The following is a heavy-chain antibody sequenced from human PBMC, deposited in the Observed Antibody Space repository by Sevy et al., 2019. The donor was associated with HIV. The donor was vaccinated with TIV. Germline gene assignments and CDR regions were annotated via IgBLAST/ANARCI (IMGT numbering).Heavy chain of an antibody. CDR3: ARPTPGIGPFYAAFFGF. D-gene: IGHD2-2*01. CDR1: GFTFSSFA. Sequence: GGSLRLSCAASGFASGFTFSSFAMSWVRQLPGKGLEWVSTINGRGGSTYYADSVKGRFTLSRDNSNNALFLQMDSLTTEDTALFYRARPTPGIGPFYAAFFGFRGHGTLV. J-gene: IGHJ4*03. V-gene: IGHV3-23*01. CDR2: INGRGGST.